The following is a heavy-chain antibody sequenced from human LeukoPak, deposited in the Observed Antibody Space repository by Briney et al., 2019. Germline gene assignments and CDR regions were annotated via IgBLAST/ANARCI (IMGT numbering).Heavy chain of an antibody. CDR2: ISYDGSNK. V-gene: IGHV3-30-3*01. CDR1: GFTFSSYA. J-gene: IGHJ4*02. Sequence: GGSLRLSCAASGFTFSSYAMHWVRQAPGKGLEWAAVISYDGSNKYYADSVKGRFTISRDNSKNTLYLQMNSLRAEDTAVYYCSTVTDDYWGQGTLVTVSS. CDR3: STVTDDY. D-gene: IGHD1-20*01.